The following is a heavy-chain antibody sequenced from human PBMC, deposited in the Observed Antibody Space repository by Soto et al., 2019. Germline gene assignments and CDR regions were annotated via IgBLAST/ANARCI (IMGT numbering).Heavy chain of an antibody. V-gene: IGHV1-2*02. D-gene: IGHD3-9*01. CDR3: ARDPINYDILTGYYGY. Sequence: ASVKVSCKASGYTFTGYYMHWVRQAPGQGLEWMGWINPNSGGTNYAQKFQGRVTMTRDTSISTAYMELSRLRSDDTAVYYCARDPINYDILTGYYGYWGQGTLVTVSS. CDR2: INPNSGGT. CDR1: GYTFTGYY. J-gene: IGHJ4*02.